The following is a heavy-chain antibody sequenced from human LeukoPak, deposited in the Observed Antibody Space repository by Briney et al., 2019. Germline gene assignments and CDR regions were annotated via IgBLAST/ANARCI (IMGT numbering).Heavy chain of an antibody. V-gene: IGHV3-30*02. CDR3: AKDLMRDRWFGES. Sequence: GGSLRLSCAASGFTFNKHGMHWVRQAPGKGLEWFSFIRNDGNDKFYADSVKGRFAISRDTSRNTLYLQMNSLRAEDTAVYYCAKDLMRDRWFGESWGQGTLVTVSS. D-gene: IGHD3-10*01. CDR2: IRNDGNDK. J-gene: IGHJ5*02. CDR1: GFTFNKHG.